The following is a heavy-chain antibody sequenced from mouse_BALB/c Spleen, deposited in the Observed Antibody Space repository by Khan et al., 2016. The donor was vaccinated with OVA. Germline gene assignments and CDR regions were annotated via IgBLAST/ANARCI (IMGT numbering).Heavy chain of an antibody. Sequence: QVQLQQSGAELARPGASVKLSCKASGYTFTDYYINWVKQRTGQGLEWIGEISPGSGDTYYNERFKGKATLTADKSSSTAYMQPSSLTSDASAVYFCARRNYFGYTFAYWGQGTLVTVSA. D-gene: IGHD1-2*01. V-gene: IGHV1-77*01. CDR1: GYTFTDYY. CDR3: ARRNYFGYTFAY. J-gene: IGHJ3*01. CDR2: ISPGSGDT.